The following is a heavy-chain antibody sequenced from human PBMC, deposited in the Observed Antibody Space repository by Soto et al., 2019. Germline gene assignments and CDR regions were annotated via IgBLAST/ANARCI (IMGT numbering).Heavy chain of an antibody. CDR2: IYYSGST. CDR3: ARGSPDFWSGYGYYYYGMDV. D-gene: IGHD3-3*01. CDR1: GGSFSGYY. V-gene: IGHV4-59*01. J-gene: IGHJ6*02. Sequence: PSETLSLTCAVYGGSFSGYYWSWIRQPPGKGLEWIGYIYYSGSTNYNPSLKSRVTISVDTSKNQFSLKLSSVTAADTAVYYCARGSPDFWSGYGYYYYGMDVWGQGTTVTVSS.